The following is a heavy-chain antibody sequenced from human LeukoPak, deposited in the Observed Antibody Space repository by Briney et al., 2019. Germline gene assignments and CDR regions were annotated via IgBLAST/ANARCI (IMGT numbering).Heavy chain of an antibody. CDR3: TLSRGAFDI. Sequence: GGSLRLSCAASGFTFSSYSVNWVRQAPGKGLEWVSSISSSSSYISYADSVKGRFTISRDNAKNSLYLQMNSLKTEDTAVYYCTLSRGAFDIWGQGTMVTVSS. CDR1: GFTFSSYS. CDR2: ISSSSSYI. D-gene: IGHD3-10*01. V-gene: IGHV3-21*03. J-gene: IGHJ3*02.